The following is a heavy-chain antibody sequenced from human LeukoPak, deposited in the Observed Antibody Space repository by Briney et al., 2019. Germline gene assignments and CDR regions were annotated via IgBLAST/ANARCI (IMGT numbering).Heavy chain of an antibody. V-gene: IGHV4-34*01. CDR3: AGSGWKPEFDY. D-gene: IGHD6-19*01. Sequence: SETLSLTCAVYGGSFSGYYWSWIRQPPGKGLEWIGSIYYSGSTYYNPSLKSRVTISVDTSKNQFSLKLSSVTAADTAVYYCAGSGWKPEFDYWGQGTLVTVSS. CDR1: GGSFSGYY. CDR2: IYYSGST. J-gene: IGHJ4*02.